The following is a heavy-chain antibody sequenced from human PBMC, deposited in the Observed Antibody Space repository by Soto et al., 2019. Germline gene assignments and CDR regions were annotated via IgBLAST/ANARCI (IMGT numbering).Heavy chain of an antibody. Sequence: GGSLRLCCAASGFTFSSYGMHWVRQAPGKGLEWVAVISYDGSNKYYADSVKGRFTISRDNSKNTLYLQMNSLRAEDTAVYYCARGFSPRIAVAAVAFDIWGQGKMVTRSS. J-gene: IGHJ3*02. D-gene: IGHD6-19*01. CDR3: ARGFSPRIAVAAVAFDI. CDR2: ISYDGSNK. V-gene: IGHV3-30*03. CDR1: GFTFSSYG.